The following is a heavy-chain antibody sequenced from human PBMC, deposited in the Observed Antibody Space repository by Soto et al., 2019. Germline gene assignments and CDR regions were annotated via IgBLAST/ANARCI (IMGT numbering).Heavy chain of an antibody. V-gene: IGHV4-59*12. CDR3: AGDRGGEGWAFDL. J-gene: IGHJ2*01. Sequence: QVHLQASGPGLVKPSETLSLTCTVSGGSLSSYSWSWIRQSPGGGLEWIGNVDYSGTSNHNPSLKRRVTMSAGTSRDPFSLRLAPGTASDTAVDFWAGDRGGEGWAFDLWGRGTLITVSS. CDR2: VDYSGTS. D-gene: IGHD3-10*01. CDR1: GGSLSSYS.